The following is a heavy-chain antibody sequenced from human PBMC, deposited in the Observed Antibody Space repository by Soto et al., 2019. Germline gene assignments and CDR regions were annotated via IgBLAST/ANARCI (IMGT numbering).Heavy chain of an antibody. Sequence: GGSLRLSCAASGFTFSSYGMHWVRQAPGKGLEWVAVISYDGSNKYYADSVKGRFTISRDNSKNTLYLRMNSLRAEDTAVYYCAKDLAWELLHYYYGMDVWGQGTTVTVSS. CDR3: AKDLAWELLHYYYGMDV. V-gene: IGHV3-30*18. J-gene: IGHJ6*02. CDR1: GFTFSSYG. CDR2: ISYDGSNK. D-gene: IGHD1-26*01.